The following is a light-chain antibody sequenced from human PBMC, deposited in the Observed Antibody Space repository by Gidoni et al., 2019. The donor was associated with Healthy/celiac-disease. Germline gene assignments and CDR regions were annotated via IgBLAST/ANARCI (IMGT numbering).Light chain of an antibody. CDR3: QQYGSSPPYT. Sequence: EIVLTQSPGTLSLSPGERATLSCRASQSVSSSYLAWYQQKPGQAPRLLSYGASSRATGLPDRFSGSGSGTDCTLTISRLEPEDFAVYYGQQYGSSPPYTFGQGTKLEIK. CDR1: QSVSSSY. V-gene: IGKV3-20*01. CDR2: GAS. J-gene: IGKJ2*01.